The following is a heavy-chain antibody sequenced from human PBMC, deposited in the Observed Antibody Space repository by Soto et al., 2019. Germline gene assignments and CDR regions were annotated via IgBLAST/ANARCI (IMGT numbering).Heavy chain of an antibody. Sequence: ASVKVSCKASGYTFTSYGISWVRQAPGQGLEWMGWISAYNGNTNYAQKLRGRVTMTTDTSTSTAYMELRSLGSDDTAVYYCARVTMVRGVVGMDVWGQGTTVTVSS. CDR1: GYTFTSYG. CDR3: ARVTMVRGVVGMDV. V-gene: IGHV1-18*01. J-gene: IGHJ6*02. D-gene: IGHD3-10*01. CDR2: ISAYNGNT.